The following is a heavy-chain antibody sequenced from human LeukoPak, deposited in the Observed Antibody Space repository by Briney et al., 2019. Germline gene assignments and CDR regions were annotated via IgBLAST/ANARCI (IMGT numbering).Heavy chain of an antibody. CDR2: ISYDGSNK. D-gene: IGHD4-17*01. CDR1: GFTFSSYA. Sequence: GGSLRLSCAASGFTFSSYAMHWVRQAPGKGLEWVAVISYDGSNKYYADSVKGRFTISRDNSKNTLYLQMNSLRAEDTAVYYCAREDYGETPDYWGQGTLVTVSS. CDR3: AREDYGETPDY. V-gene: IGHV3-30*04. J-gene: IGHJ4*02.